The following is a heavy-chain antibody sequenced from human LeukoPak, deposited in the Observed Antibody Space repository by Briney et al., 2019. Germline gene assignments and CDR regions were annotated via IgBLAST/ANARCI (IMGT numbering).Heavy chain of an antibody. D-gene: IGHD4-17*01. J-gene: IGHJ4*02. CDR2: IYYSGST. Sequence: SETLSLTCTVSGGSISSYYWSWIRQPPGKGLEWIGYIYYSGSTNYNPSLKSRVTISVDTSKNQFSLKPSSVTAADTAVYYCARVSPPSLYYVDYDYWGQGTLVTVSS. CDR3: ARVSPPSLYYVDYDY. CDR1: GGSISSYY. V-gene: IGHV4-59*01.